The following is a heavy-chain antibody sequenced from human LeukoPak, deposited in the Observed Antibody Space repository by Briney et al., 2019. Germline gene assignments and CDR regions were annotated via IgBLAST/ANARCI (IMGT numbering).Heavy chain of an antibody. CDR3: AKVVSGGHLDY. CDR2: MNPRSGNT. Sequence: ASVKLSCTSSGYPFTNNDISWVRQAAGQGLEWMGWMNPRSGNTGYAQKIQGRVTLTRDTSITTAYMELSALRSEDTAVYYCAKVVSGGHLDYWGQGTLVTVSS. CDR1: GYPFTNND. V-gene: IGHV1-8*01. J-gene: IGHJ4*02. D-gene: IGHD2-15*01.